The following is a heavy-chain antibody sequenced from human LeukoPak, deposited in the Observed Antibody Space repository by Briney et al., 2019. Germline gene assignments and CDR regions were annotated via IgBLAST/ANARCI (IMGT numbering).Heavy chain of an antibody. D-gene: IGHD3-16*02. CDR1: GGSFRGYY. CDR3: ARGFYVWGSYRPTHDAFDI. J-gene: IGHJ3*02. V-gene: IGHV4-34*01. CDR2: INHSGST. Sequence: SETLSLTCAVYGGSFRGYYWSWIRQPPGKGLEWIGEINHSGSTNTNPSLKSRVTISVDTSKNQFSLKLSSVTAADTAVYYCARGFYVWGSYRPTHDAFDIWGQGTMVTVSS.